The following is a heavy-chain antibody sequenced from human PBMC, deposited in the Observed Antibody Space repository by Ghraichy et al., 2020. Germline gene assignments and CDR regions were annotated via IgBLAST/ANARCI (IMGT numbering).Heavy chain of an antibody. CDR2: IYYSGST. Sequence: SETLSLTCTVSGGSISSSSYYWGWIRQPPGKGLEWIGSIYYSGSTYYNPSLKSRVTISVDTSKNQFSLKLSSVTAADTAVYYCARRGELGRMSDAFDIWGQGTMVTVSS. J-gene: IGHJ3*02. V-gene: IGHV4-39*01. CDR3: ARRGELGRMSDAFDI. D-gene: IGHD7-27*01. CDR1: GGSISSSSYY.